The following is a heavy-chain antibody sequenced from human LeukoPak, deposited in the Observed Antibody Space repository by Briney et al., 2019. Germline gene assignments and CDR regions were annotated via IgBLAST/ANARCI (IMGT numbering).Heavy chain of an antibody. D-gene: IGHD3-22*01. Sequence: GGSLRLSCAASGFTFSGSAMHWVRQASGKGLEWVGRIRSKANSYATAYAVSVKGRFTISRDDSKNTAYLQMNSLKTEDTAVYYCTRPSFYDSSGYYRQGEGDYWGQGTLVTVSS. CDR1: GFTFSGSA. CDR3: TRPSFYDSSGYYRQGEGDY. V-gene: IGHV3-73*01. J-gene: IGHJ4*02. CDR2: IRSKANSYAT.